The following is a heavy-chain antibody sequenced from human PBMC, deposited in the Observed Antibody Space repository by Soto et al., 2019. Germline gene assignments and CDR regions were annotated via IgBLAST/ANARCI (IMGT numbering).Heavy chain of an antibody. V-gene: IGHV3-23*01. CDR3: AKVGIVVPAAMLDY. D-gene: IGHD2-2*01. CDR2: ISGSGGST. Sequence: LRLSCAASGFTFSSYAMSWVRQAPGKGLEWVSAISGSGGSTYYADSVKGRFTISRDNSKNTLYLQMNSLRAEDTAVYYCAKVGIVVPAAMLDYWGQGTLVTVSS. CDR1: GFTFSSYA. J-gene: IGHJ4*02.